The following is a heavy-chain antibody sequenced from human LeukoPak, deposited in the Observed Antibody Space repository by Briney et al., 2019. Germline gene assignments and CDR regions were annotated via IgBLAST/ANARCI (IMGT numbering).Heavy chain of an antibody. J-gene: IGHJ6*03. CDR3: AKDGYRVHYYYYMDV. CDR1: GFTFSSYA. D-gene: IGHD5-12*01. V-gene: IGHV3-23*01. CDR2: ISGSGGTT. Sequence: GGSLRLSCAASGFTFSSYAMSWVRQAPGKGLEWVSGISGSGGTTYYADSVKGRLTISRDNSKNTLYLQMNSLSAEDTAVYYCAKDGYRVHYYYYMDVWGKGTKVTVSS.